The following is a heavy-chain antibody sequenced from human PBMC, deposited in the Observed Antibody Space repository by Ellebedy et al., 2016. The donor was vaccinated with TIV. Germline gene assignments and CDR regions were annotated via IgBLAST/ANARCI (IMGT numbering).Heavy chain of an antibody. Sequence: ASVKVSXKASGYSFTTYALTRVPEALAKRLEVLGRVGTNGGEGNYVENFQGRVTITRDMSINTAYIELSRLRSDDTAVYYCARADDGITLFGVVDSYYMDVWGKGTTVTVSS. CDR3: ARADDGITLFGVVDSYYMDV. D-gene: IGHD3-3*01. CDR1: GYSFTTYA. J-gene: IGHJ6*03. V-gene: IGHV1-2*02. CDR2: VGTNGGEG.